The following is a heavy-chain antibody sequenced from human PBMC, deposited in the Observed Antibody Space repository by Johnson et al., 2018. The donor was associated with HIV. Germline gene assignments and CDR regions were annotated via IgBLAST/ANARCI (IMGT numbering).Heavy chain of an antibody. CDR2: ISSSGNTI. CDR3: AVVQWLPDDVFNI. CDR1: GFTFSDYY. Sequence: QVQLVESRGGLVKPGGSLRLSCAASGFTFSDYYMNWIRQAPGKGLEWVSYISSSGNTIYYADSVKGRFTISRDNAKNTLYLQMDSLGAEDSAVYYCAVVQWLPDDVFNIWGQGTMVTVSS. J-gene: IGHJ3*02. D-gene: IGHD3-22*01. V-gene: IGHV3-11*04.